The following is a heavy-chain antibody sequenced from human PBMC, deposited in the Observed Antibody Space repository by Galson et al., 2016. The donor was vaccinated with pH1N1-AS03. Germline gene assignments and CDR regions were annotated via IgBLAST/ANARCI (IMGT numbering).Heavy chain of an antibody. V-gene: IGHV4-30-2*01. D-gene: IGHD5-12*01. CDR3: ARGSGGYGLDV. J-gene: IGHJ6*02. CDR2: IYHSGST. CDR1: GGSISSSGVYS. Sequence: CAVSGGSISSSGVYSWSWIRQPPGKGLEWIGNIYHSGSTYYSPSLKSRVTISIDRSQNQFSLKLSSVTAADTAVYYCARGSGGYGLDVWGQGTTVTVSS.